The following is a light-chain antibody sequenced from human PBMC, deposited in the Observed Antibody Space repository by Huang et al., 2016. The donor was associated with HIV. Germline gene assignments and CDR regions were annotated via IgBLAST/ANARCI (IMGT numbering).Light chain of an antibody. Sequence: EIVMTQSPATLSMSPGKRVSLSCRASQSVTNNLAWYQQRPGQPPRLVVYVASSRAPSIPARFRCSGSGTEFTLTIISLQSEDVGIYYCQQYTNWPRGTFGQGTRVEIK. CDR3: QQYTNWPRGT. J-gene: IGKJ1*01. CDR1: QSVTNN. V-gene: IGKV3-15*01. CDR2: VAS.